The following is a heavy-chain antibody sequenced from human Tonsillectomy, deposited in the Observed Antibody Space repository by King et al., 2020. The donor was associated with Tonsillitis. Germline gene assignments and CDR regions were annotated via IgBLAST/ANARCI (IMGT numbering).Heavy chain of an antibody. CDR1: GFTFSSYA. Sequence: VQLVESGGGVVQPGRSLRLSCAASGFTFSSYAMHWVRQAPGKGLEWVAVISYDGSNKYYADSVKGRFTISRDNSKNTLYLQMNSLRAEDTAVHYCAARGYSYGYLWDYWGQGTLVTVSS. V-gene: IGHV3-30*04. CDR2: ISYDGSNK. J-gene: IGHJ4*02. D-gene: IGHD5-18*01. CDR3: AARGYSYGYLWDY.